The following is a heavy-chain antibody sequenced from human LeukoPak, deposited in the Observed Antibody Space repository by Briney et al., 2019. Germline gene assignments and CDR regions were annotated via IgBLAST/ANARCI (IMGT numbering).Heavy chain of an antibody. CDR1: GGSISSYY. CDR2: IYYSGST. J-gene: IGHJ4*02. Sequence: SSETLSLTCTVSGGSISSYYWSWIRQPPGKGLEWIGYIYYSGSTNYNPSLKSRVTISVDTSKNQFSLKLSSVTAADTAVYYCARGALVAALDNWGRGTLVTVSS. D-gene: IGHD6-6*01. V-gene: IGHV4-59*01. CDR3: ARGALVAALDN.